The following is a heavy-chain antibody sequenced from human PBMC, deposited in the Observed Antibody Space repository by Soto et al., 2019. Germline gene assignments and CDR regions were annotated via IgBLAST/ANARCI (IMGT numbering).Heavy chain of an antibody. V-gene: IGHV4-59*01. D-gene: IGHD6-13*01. Sequence: SETLSLTCTVSGGSISSYYWSWIRQPPGKGLGWIGYIYYSGSTNYNPSLKSRVTISVDTSKNQFSLKLSSVTAADTAVYYCARDRVQQLIQDTDYHYYYMDVWGKGTTVTVSS. J-gene: IGHJ6*03. CDR2: IYYSGST. CDR1: GGSISSYY. CDR3: ARDRVQQLIQDTDYHYYYMDV.